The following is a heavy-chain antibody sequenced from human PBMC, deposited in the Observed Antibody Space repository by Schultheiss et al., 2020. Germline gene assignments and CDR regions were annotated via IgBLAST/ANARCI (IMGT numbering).Heavy chain of an antibody. CDR2: ISAYNGNT. D-gene: IGHD3-9*01. CDR1: GYTFTNYR. V-gene: IGHV1-18*04. J-gene: IGHJ6*02. Sequence: ASVKVSCKASGYTFTNYRIHWVRQAPGQGLEWMGWISAYNGNTNYAQKLQGRVTMTTDTSTSTAYMELSSLRSEDTAVYYCARVGVWNDILTGPHYGMDVWGQGTTVTVSS. CDR3: ARVGVWNDILTGPHYGMDV.